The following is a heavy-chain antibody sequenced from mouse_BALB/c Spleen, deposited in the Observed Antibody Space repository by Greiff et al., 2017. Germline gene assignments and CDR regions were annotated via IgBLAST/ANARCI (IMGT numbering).Heavy chain of an antibody. CDR3: VLPGVSFDS. CDR2: IDPENGNT. J-gene: IGHJ2*01. Sequence: VQLQQSGAELVRPGALVKLSCKASGFNIKDYYMHWVKQRPEQGLEWIGWIDPENGNTIYDPKFQGKASITADTSSNTAYLQLSSLTSEDTAVSYCVLPGVSFDSWGEGTTLTVSS. V-gene: IGHV14-1*02. D-gene: IGHD4-1*01. CDR1: GFNIKDYY.